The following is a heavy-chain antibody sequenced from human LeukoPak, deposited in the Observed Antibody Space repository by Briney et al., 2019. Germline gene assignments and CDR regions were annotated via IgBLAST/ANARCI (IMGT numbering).Heavy chain of an antibody. V-gene: IGHV3-43D*04. D-gene: IGHD4/OR15-4a*01. CDR3: AKQSGADRGHLDF. CDR1: GFTFDDYA. Sequence: GGSLRLSCAASGFTFDDYAMHWVRQAPGKGLEWVSLISWDGGSTYYADSVKGRFTISRDNSKNSLYLQMNSLRAEDTALYYCAKQSGADRGHLDFWGQGTLVTVSS. J-gene: IGHJ4*02. CDR2: ISWDGGST.